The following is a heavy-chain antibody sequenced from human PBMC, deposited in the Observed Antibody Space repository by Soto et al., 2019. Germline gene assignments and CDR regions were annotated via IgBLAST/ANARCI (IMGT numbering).Heavy chain of an antibody. V-gene: IGHV1-69*02. D-gene: IGHD3-22*01. J-gene: IGHJ4*02. CDR2: IIPIFDMT. CDR1: GGPYSKYS. Sequence: QVQLVQSGTEVKKPGSSVTVSCKASGGPYSKYSISWVRQAPGQGLEWMGRIIPIFDMTNYAQKFQGRVTITADKSTSTVYMDLSSLRSEDTAVYYCARSLLGDHYDSDGLDSWVQGTLVSVSS. CDR3: ARSLLGDHYDSDGLDS.